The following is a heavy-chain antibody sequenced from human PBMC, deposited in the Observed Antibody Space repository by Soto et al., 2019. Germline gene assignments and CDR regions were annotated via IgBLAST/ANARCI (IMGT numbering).Heavy chain of an antibody. V-gene: IGHV5-51*01. Sequence: GESLKISCKGSGYSFTSYWIGWVRQMPGKGLEWMGIIYPGDSDTRYSPSFQGQVTISADKSISTAYLQWSSLKASDTAMYYCASGTSYLNHYYGMDVWGQGTPVTVSS. CDR3: ASGTSYLNHYYGMDV. CDR1: GYSFTSYW. D-gene: IGHD1-26*01. CDR2: IYPGDSDT. J-gene: IGHJ6*02.